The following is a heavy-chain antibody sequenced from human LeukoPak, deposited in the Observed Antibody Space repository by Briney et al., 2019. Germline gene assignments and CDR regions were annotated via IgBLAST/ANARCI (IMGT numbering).Heavy chain of an antibody. CDR2: IYTSGST. D-gene: IGHD1-26*01. Sequence: SSETLSLTCTVSGGSISSGSYYWSWIRQPAGKGLEWIGRIYTSGSTNYNPSLKSRVTISVDTSKNQFSLKLSSVTAADTAVYYCARGFASGSYSVWFDPWGQGTLVSVSS. CDR1: GGSISSGSYY. J-gene: IGHJ5*02. V-gene: IGHV4-61*02. CDR3: ARGFASGSYSVWFDP.